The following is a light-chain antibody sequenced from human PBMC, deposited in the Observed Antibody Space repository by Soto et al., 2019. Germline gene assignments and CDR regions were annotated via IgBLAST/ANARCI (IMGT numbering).Light chain of an antibody. Sequence: ETVTTQSPPTLSVSPGERATLSCRASQSVRTKVAWYQQTPGQAPRLLIYGASSRATGIPARFSGSGSGTEFTLTISSLQSEDSAVYYCQQYNTWPAEITFGQGTRLEIK. V-gene: IGKV3D-15*01. CDR2: GAS. CDR3: QQYNTWPAEIT. J-gene: IGKJ5*01. CDR1: QSVRTK.